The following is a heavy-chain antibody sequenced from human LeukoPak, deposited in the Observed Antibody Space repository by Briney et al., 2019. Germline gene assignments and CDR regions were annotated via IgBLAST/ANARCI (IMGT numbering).Heavy chain of an antibody. CDR3: AGSTSTKPFDY. CDR1: GYTFTSYY. D-gene: IGHD2-8*01. CDR2: INPSGGST. Sequence: ASVKVSCKASGYTFTSYYMHWVRQAPGQGLEWMGIINPSGGSTSYAQKFQGRVTMTRDTSTSTVYMELSSLRSEDTAVYYCAGSTSTKPFDYWGQGTLVTVSS. J-gene: IGHJ4*02. V-gene: IGHV1-46*01.